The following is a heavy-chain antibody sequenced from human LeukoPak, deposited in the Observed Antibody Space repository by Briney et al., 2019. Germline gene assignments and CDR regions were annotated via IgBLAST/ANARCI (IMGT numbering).Heavy chain of an antibody. D-gene: IGHD1-7*01. Sequence: PGGSLRLSCAASGFTLSSFAMNWVRQAPGKGLEWVSAISGSGGSTFYADSVKGRITISRDNSENTLYLQMNSLRAEDTAVYYCVKRTVNYPFDFWGQGTLLTVSS. CDR1: GFTLSSFA. CDR3: VKRTVNYPFDF. V-gene: IGHV3-23*01. J-gene: IGHJ4*02. CDR2: ISGSGGST.